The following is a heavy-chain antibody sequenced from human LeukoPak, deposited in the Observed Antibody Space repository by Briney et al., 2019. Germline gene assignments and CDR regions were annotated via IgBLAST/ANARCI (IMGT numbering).Heavy chain of an antibody. CDR3: ATIITTYYMDV. J-gene: IGHJ6*03. D-gene: IGHD3-22*01. CDR1: GGSISSSSYY. Sequence: SETLSLTCTVSGGSISSSSYYWGWIRRPPEKALEWIGSIYYSGSTYYNPSLKSRVTISVDTSKNQFSLKLSSVTAADTAVYYCATIITTYYMDVWGKGTTVTVSS. V-gene: IGHV4-39*01. CDR2: IYYSGST.